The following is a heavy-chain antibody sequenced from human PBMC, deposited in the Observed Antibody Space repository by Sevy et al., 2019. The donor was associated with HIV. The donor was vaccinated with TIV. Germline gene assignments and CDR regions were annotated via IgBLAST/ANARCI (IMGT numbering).Heavy chain of an antibody. Sequence: GGSLRLSCAASGFTFSSYAMSWVRQAPGKGLEWVSAISGSGGGTYYADSVKGRFTISRDNSKNTLYLQMNSLRAEDTAVYYCAKGRYSSSWYHDYWGQGTLVTVSS. D-gene: IGHD6-13*01. CDR2: ISGSGGGT. V-gene: IGHV3-23*01. J-gene: IGHJ4*02. CDR3: AKGRYSSSWYHDY. CDR1: GFTFSSYA.